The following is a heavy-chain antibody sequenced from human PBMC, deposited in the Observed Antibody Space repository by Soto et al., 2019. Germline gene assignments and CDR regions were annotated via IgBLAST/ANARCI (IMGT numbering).Heavy chain of an antibody. Sequence: QVQLVQSGAEVKKPGASVKVSCKASGYTFTSYAMHWVRQAPGQRLEWMGWIDAGNGNTKYSQKFQGRVTITRDTSASTAYMELSSLRSEDTAVYYCARSYSSSWYGYFQHWGQGTLVTVSS. CDR3: ARSYSSSWYGYFQH. CDR1: GYTFTSYA. V-gene: IGHV1-3*01. J-gene: IGHJ1*01. D-gene: IGHD6-13*01. CDR2: IDAGNGNT.